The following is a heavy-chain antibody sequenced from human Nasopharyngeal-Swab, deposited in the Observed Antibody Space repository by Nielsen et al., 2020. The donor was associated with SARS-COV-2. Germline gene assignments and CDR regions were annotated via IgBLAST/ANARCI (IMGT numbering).Heavy chain of an antibody. D-gene: IGHD2-2*01. CDR2: INPNSGGT. V-gene: IGHV1-2*06. Sequence: ASVKVSCKASGYTFTGYYMHWVRQAPGQGLEWMGRINPNSGGTNYAQKFQGRVTMTRDTSISTAYMELSSLRSDDTAVYYCAGGSSNRYYFDYWGQGTLVTVSS. CDR1: GYTFTGYY. J-gene: IGHJ4*02. CDR3: AGGSSNRYYFDY.